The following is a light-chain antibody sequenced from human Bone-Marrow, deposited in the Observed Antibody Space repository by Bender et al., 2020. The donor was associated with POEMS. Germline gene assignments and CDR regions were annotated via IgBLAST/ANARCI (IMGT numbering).Light chain of an antibody. V-gene: IGLV3-10*01. Sequence: SYELTQPPSVSVSPGQTARITCSGDVLAKRHARWFQRKPGQAPLLVIYKDSERPSGIPERFSGSSSGTVATLTISGAQVEDEADYHCYSTDSGGIFGGGTKLSVL. CDR2: KDS. J-gene: IGLJ2*01. CDR1: VLAKRH. CDR3: YSTDSGGI.